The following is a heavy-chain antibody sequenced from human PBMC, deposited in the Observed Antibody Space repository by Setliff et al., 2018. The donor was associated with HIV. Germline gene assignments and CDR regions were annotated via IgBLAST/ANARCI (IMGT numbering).Heavy chain of an antibody. CDR2: IYHSGST. CDR3: AGELVVAAFDI. CDR1: GGSISSSNW. J-gene: IGHJ3*02. Sequence: ASETLSLTCTVSGGSISSSNWWSWVRQPPGKGLEWIGEIYHSGSTNYNPSLKSRVTISVDKSKTQFSLKLSSVTAADTAVYYCAGELVVAAFDIWGQGTMVTVS. D-gene: IGHD2-15*01. V-gene: IGHV4-4*02.